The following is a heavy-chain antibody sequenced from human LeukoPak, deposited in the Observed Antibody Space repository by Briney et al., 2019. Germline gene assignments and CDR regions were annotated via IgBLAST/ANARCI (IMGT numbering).Heavy chain of an antibody. CDR1: GGSISSGGYY. D-gene: IGHD3-9*01. J-gene: IGHJ4*02. CDR3: ARFDWLSDFDY. CDR2: IYYSGST. Sequence: PSETLSLTCTVSGGSISSGGYYWSRIRQHPGKGLEWIGYIYYSGSTYYNPSLKSRVTISVDTSKNQFSLKLSSVTAADTAVYYCARFDWLSDFDYWGQGTLVTVSS. V-gene: IGHV4-31*03.